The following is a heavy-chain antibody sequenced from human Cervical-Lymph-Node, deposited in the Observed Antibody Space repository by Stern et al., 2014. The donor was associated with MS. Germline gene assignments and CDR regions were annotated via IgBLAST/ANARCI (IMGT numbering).Heavy chain of an antibody. J-gene: IGHJ6*02. D-gene: IGHD1-7*01. CDR1: GYTFTSYY. Sequence: QAQLVQSGAEVKKPGDSVKVSCKASGYTFTSYYMHWVRQAPGQGLEWMGIINPSGGSTSYAQKFQGRVTMTRDTSTSTVYMELSSLRSEDTAVYYCARDVELVEGYYGMDVWGQGTTVTVSS. CDR2: INPSGGST. CDR3: ARDVELVEGYYGMDV. V-gene: IGHV1-46*01.